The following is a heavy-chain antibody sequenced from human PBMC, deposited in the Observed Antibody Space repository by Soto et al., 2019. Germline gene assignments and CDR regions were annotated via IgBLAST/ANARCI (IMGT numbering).Heavy chain of an antibody. CDR1: VGSVYSAVDS. Sequence: ALSVGSVYSAVDSGSWISQHPGKGLEWIGYIYYSGSTYCNPSLKSRVILSVDTSKNQFSLKVNSMTAADTAVYFCARSNTGEAPGLGLWG. J-gene: IGHJ2*01. D-gene: IGHD2-21*01. CDR2: IYYSGST. CDR3: ARSNTGEAPGLGL. V-gene: IGHV4-31*11.